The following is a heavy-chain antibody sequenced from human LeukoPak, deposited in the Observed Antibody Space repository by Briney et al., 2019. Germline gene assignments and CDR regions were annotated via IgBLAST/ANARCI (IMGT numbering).Heavy chain of an antibody. CDR2: IKQDGSEK. D-gene: IGHD3-10*01. CDR1: GFTFSSYW. V-gene: IGHV3-7*03. Sequence: PGGSLRLSCAASGFTFSSYWMSWVRQAPGKGLEWVANIKQDGSEKYYVDSVKGRFTISRDNAKNSLYLQMNSLRAEDTAVYYCANHGSGPYYYYYYGMDVWGKGTTVTVSS. J-gene: IGHJ6*04. CDR3: ANHGSGPYYYYYYGMDV.